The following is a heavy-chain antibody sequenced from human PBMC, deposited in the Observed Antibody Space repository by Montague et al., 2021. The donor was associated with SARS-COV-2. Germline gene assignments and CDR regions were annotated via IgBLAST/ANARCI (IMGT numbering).Heavy chain of an antibody. CDR3: ARDSFWSAYYTDYYGMDV. CDR2: INQDGSEK. J-gene: IGHJ6*02. D-gene: IGHD3-3*01. Sequence: SLRLSCAASGFTFSSYWMSWVRQAPGKGLEWVSNINQDGSEKYYVDSVKGRFTISRDNAKNSLYLQMNSLRAEDTAVYYCARDSFWSAYYTDYYGMDVWGQGTTVTVSS. CDR1: GFTFSSYW. V-gene: IGHV3-7*01.